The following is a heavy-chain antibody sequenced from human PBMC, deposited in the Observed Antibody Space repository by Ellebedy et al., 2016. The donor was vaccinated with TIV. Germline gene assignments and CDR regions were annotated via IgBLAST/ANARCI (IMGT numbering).Heavy chain of an antibody. CDR2: IYYSGRT. V-gene: IGHV4-39*07. CDR3: ARLDTTRVSPFDY. Sequence: SETLSLXXTVSGGSLSSVISYWAWIRQPPGKGLEWIGSIYYSGRTYYNPSVKSRVSISVDTSKNQFSLNLSSVTAADTAVYYCARLDTTRVSPFDYWGQGARVTVSS. D-gene: IGHD5-18*01. CDR1: GGSLSSVISY. J-gene: IGHJ4*02.